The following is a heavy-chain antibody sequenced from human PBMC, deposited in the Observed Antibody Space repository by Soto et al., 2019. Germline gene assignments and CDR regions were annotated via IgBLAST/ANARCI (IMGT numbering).Heavy chain of an antibody. CDR1: GGTFSSYA. Sequence: ASVKVSCKASGGTFSSYAISWVRQAPGQGLEWMGGIIPIFGTANYAQKFQGRVTITADESTSTAYMELSSLRSEDTAVYYCARGVLLRLGELSLKLDPWGQGTLVTVSS. D-gene: IGHD3-16*02. V-gene: IGHV1-69*13. CDR2: IIPIFGTA. J-gene: IGHJ5*02. CDR3: ARGVLLRLGELSLKLDP.